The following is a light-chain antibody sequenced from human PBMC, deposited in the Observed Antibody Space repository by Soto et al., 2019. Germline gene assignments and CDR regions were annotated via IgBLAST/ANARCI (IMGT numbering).Light chain of an antibody. CDR2: WAS. V-gene: IGKV4-1*01. CDR3: QQYYSTPLT. J-gene: IGKJ5*01. CDR1: HSVLSSSNNRNY. Sequence: AVSFEEVAPINCKSSHSVLSSSNNRNYLAWYQHKPGQPPKLLISWASTRESGVPDRFSGSGSGTDFTLTISSLEAEDVAVYYCQQYYSTPLTFGEG.